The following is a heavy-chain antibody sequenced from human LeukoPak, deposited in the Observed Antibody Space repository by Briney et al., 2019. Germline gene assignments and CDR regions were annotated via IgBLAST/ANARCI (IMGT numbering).Heavy chain of an antibody. D-gene: IGHD1-26*01. Sequence: ASVKVSCKASGYTFTSYGISWVRQAPGQGLEWMGWISAYNGNTNYAQKLQGRVTMTPDTSTSTAYMELRSLRSDDTAVYYCARDLRAGRGIVGATKSPGYWGQGTLVTVSS. J-gene: IGHJ4*02. CDR2: ISAYNGNT. CDR1: GYTFTSYG. CDR3: ARDLRAGRGIVGATKSPGY. V-gene: IGHV1-18*01.